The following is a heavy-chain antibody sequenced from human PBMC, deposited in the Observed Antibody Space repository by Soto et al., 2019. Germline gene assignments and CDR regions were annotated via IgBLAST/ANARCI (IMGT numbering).Heavy chain of an antibody. CDR2: INHSGST. V-gene: IGHV4-34*01. Sequence: SETLSLTCAVYGGSFSGYYWSWIRQPPGKGLEWIGEINHSGSTNYNPSLKSRVTISVDTSKNQFSLKLSSVTAADTAVYYCARGGKMTTVTTSAGSVAGRFSPWGPGTLVTVSS. CDR3: ARGGKMTTVTTSAGSVAGRFSP. CDR1: GGSFSGYY. J-gene: IGHJ4*02. D-gene: IGHD4-17*01.